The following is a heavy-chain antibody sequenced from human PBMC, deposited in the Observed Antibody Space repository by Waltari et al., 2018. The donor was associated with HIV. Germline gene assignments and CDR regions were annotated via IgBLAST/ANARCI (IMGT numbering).Heavy chain of an antibody. CDR3: ARSSGTRGAGYYYYGMDV. CDR1: GYTLPELS. J-gene: IGHJ6*02. V-gene: IGHV1-24*01. D-gene: IGHD1-1*01. CDR2: FDPEDGET. Sequence: QVQLVQSGAAVKKPGASVKVSCKVSGYTLPELSMHWVRQAPGKGLEWMGGFDPEDGETIYAQKFQGRVTMTEDTSTDTAYMELSSLRSEETAVYYCARSSGTRGAGYYYYGMDVWGQGTTVTVSS.